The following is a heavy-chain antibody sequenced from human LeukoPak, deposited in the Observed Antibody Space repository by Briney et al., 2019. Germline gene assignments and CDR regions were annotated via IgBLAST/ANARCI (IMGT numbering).Heavy chain of an antibody. D-gene: IGHD5-18*01. CDR3: AKASSYGMEADFDY. Sequence: GGSLRLSCAASGFTFSSYGMHWVRQAPGKGLEWVAVISYDGSNKYYADSVEGRFTISRDNSKNTLYLQMNSLRAEDTAVYYCAKASSYGMEADFDYWGQGTLVTVSS. CDR2: ISYDGSNK. CDR1: GFTFSSYG. V-gene: IGHV3-30*18. J-gene: IGHJ4*02.